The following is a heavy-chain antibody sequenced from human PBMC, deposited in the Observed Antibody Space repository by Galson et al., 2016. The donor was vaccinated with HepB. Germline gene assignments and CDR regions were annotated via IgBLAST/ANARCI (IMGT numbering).Heavy chain of an antibody. D-gene: IGHD2-8*02. CDR3: AKDSGGGYCTGGVCYHYYGMDV. Sequence: SLRLSCAASGFSFNDHSMHWVRQAPGRGLDWVSLMTWDGAGTYYAASVRGRLTVSRDNTKNVLCLQMNSLRSEDTALDYCAKDSGGGYCTGGVCYHYYGMDVWGKGTTVTVSS. CDR1: GFSFNDHS. V-gene: IGHV3-43*01. CDR2: MTWDGAGT. J-gene: IGHJ6*04.